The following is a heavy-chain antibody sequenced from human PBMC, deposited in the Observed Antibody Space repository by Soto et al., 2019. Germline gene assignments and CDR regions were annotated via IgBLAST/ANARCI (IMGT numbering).Heavy chain of an antibody. CDR2: IYYSGST. J-gene: IGHJ4*02. D-gene: IGHD2-21*02. Sequence: SETLSLTCTVSGGSISSYYWSWIRQPPGKGLEWVGYIYYSGSTNYNPSLKSRVTISVDTSKNQFSLKLSSVTAADTAVYYCASARGDWGYEGIGYWGQGTLVTVSS. CDR1: GGSISSYY. V-gene: IGHV4-59*01. CDR3: ASARGDWGYEGIGY.